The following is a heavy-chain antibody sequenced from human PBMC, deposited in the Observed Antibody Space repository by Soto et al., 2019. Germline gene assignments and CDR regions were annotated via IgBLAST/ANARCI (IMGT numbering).Heavy chain of an antibody. CDR2: ISSSNNYI. V-gene: IGHV3-21*01. J-gene: IGHJ4*02. CDR3: ARDFRDGYYFDY. Sequence: APGKGLEWVSSISSSNNYIYYADSVKGRFTIPRDNAKNSLYLQMNSLRAEDTAVYYCARDFRDGYYFDYWGQGTLVTVSS. D-gene: IGHD5-12*01.